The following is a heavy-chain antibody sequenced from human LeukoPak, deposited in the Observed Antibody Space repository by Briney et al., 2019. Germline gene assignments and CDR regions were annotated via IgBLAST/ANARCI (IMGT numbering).Heavy chain of an antibody. V-gene: IGHV3-7*01. CDR2: IKQDGSEK. CDR3: ARLTDYYDFWSGYLIYFDY. J-gene: IGHJ4*02. CDR1: GFTFSSYG. Sequence: PGGSLRLSCAASGFTFSSYGMHWVRQAPGKGLEWVANIKQDGSEKYYVDSVKGRFTISRDNAKNSLYLQMNSLRAEDTAVYYCARLTDYYDFWSGYLIYFDYWGQGTLVTVSS. D-gene: IGHD3-3*01.